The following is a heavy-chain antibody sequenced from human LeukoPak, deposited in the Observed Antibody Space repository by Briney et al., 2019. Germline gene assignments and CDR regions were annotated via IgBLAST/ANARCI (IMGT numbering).Heavy chain of an antibody. J-gene: IGHJ4*02. Sequence: SEPLSLTCTVSGGSISSYYWSWIRQPPGKGLEWIGYIYYSGSTNYNPSLKSRVTISVDTSKTQFSLKLSSVTAADTAVYYCAIAVAGNFDYWGQGTLVTVSS. CDR3: AIAVAGNFDY. CDR2: IYYSGST. V-gene: IGHV4-59*01. D-gene: IGHD6-19*01. CDR1: GGSISSYY.